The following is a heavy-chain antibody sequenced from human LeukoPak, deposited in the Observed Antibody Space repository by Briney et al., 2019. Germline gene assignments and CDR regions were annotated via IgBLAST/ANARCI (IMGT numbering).Heavy chain of an antibody. V-gene: IGHV7-4-1*02. D-gene: IGHD3-22*01. CDR1: GYTFTTYA. Sequence: ASVKVSCKASGYTFTTYAMNWVRQAPGQGLEWMGWIDTNTGNPTYAQGFTGRFVFSLDTSVSTAYLQISSLKAEDTAVYYCARDGLYYYDSSGSRSAFDIWGQGTMVTVSS. J-gene: IGHJ3*02. CDR3: ARDGLYYYDSSGSRSAFDI. CDR2: IDTNTGNP.